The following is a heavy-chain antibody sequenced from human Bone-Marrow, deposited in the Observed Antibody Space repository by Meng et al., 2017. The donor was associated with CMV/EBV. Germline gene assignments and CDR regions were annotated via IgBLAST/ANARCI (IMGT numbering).Heavy chain of an antibody. V-gene: IGHV1-58*01. CDR1: GFTFTSSA. D-gene: IGHD3-22*01. CDR3: AAHHVTGDSSGYQDY. J-gene: IGHJ4*02. CDR2: IVVGSGNT. Sequence: SVKVSCKASGFTFTSSAVQWVRQARGQRLEWIGWIVVGSGNTNYAQKFQERVTITGDMSTSTAYMELSSLRSEDTAVYYCAAHHVTGDSSGYQDYWGQGTLVTVSS.